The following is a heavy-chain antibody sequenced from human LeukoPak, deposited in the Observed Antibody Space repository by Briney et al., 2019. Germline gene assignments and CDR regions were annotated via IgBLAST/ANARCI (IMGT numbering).Heavy chain of an antibody. V-gene: IGHV1-2*02. CDR1: GYTFTGYY. D-gene: IGHD1-20*01. Sequence: ASVKVPCKASGYTFTGYYMHWVRQAPGQGLEWMGWINPNSGGTNYAQKFQGRVTMTRDTSISTAYMELSRLRSDNTAVYYCARVPSSPHNYYFDYWGQGTLVTVSS. CDR3: ARVPSSPHNYYFDY. J-gene: IGHJ4*02. CDR2: INPNSGGT.